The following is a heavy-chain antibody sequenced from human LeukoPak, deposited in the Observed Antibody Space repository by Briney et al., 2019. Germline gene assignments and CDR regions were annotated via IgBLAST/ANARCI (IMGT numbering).Heavy chain of an antibody. V-gene: IGHV4-39*07. CDR2: IYYSGST. J-gene: IGHJ6*02. CDR1: GFTVSSNY. Sequence: GSLRLSCAASGFTVSSNYMSWVRQAPGKGLEWIGSIYYSGSTYYNPSLKSRVTISVDTSKNQFSLKLSSVTAADTAVYYCARSMDVWGQGTTVTVSS. CDR3: ARSMDV.